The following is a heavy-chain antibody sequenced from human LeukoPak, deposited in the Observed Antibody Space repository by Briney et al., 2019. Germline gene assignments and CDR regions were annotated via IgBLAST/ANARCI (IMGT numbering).Heavy chain of an antibody. Sequence: ASVKVSCKASGYTFTSYYMHWVRQAPGQGLEWMGIINPSGGSTSYAQKFQGRVTMTRDTSTSTVYMELSSLRSEDTAVYYCARDRDLGYCSGGSCWAFDIWGQGTMVTVSS. CDR2: INPSGGST. CDR3: ARDRDLGYCSGGSCWAFDI. J-gene: IGHJ3*02. CDR1: GYTFTSYY. D-gene: IGHD2-15*01. V-gene: IGHV1-46*01.